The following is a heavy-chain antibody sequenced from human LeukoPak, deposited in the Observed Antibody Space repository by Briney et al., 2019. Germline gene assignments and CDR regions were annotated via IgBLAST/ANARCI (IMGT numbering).Heavy chain of an antibody. CDR3: AREDGYSSSWYSDY. Sequence: GGSLRLSCAASGFTFSDYYMSWIRQAPGKGLEWVSDISSTSIYTNYADSVEGRFTISRDNAKNSLYLQMNSLRAEDTAVYYCAREDGYSSSWYSDYWGQGTLVTVSS. CDR1: GFTFSDYY. V-gene: IGHV3-11*05. J-gene: IGHJ4*02. D-gene: IGHD6-13*01. CDR2: ISSTSIYT.